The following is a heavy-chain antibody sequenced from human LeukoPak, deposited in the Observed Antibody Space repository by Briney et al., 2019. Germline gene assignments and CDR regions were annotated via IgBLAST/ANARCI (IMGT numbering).Heavy chain of an antibody. CDR3: AKEFSYGFSYYYYYMDV. J-gene: IGHJ6*03. CDR1: GFTFSSYG. D-gene: IGHD5-18*01. CDR2: IRYDGSNK. V-gene: IGHV3-30*02. Sequence: LGGSLRLSCAASGFTFSSYGMHWVRQAPGKGLEWVAFIRYDGSNKYYADSVKGRFTISRDNSKNTLYLQMNSLRAEDTAVYYCAKEFSYGFSYYYYYMDVWGKGTTVTISS.